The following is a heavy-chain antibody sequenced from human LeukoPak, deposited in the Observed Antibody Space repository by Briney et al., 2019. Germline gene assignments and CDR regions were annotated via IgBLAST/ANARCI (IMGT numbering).Heavy chain of an antibody. CDR1: GLTFSSYG. CDR3: ARDGSGGWSHDY. Sequence: GRSLRLSCAASGLTFSSYGMHWVRQAPGKGLEWVAVISYDGNNKYYADSVKGRFTISRDNSKNTVYLQMNSLRAEDTAVYYCARDGSGGWSHDYWGQGALVTVSS. CDR2: ISYDGNNK. J-gene: IGHJ4*02. D-gene: IGHD6-19*01. V-gene: IGHV3-30*03.